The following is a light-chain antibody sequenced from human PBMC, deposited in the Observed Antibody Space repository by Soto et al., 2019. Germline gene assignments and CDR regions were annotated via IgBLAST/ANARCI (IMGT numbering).Light chain of an antibody. CDR3: QQRNIWPPVT. CDR1: QSVSSK. Sequence: IAMTQSTATQSASPWQGATLSSRFSQSVSSKLAGYQQKPGQAPRLLIYDASNRATGIPARFSGSGSGTDFALTISSLEPEDSAVYYCQQRNIWPPVTFGQGTRLEIK. V-gene: IGKV3-11*01. CDR2: DAS. J-gene: IGKJ5*01.